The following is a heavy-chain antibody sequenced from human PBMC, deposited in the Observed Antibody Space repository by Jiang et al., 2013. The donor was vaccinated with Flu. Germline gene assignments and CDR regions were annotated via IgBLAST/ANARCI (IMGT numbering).Heavy chain of an antibody. Sequence: GSGLVKPSETLSLTCTVSGGSISSSSYYWGWIRQPPGKGLEWIGSIYYSGSTYYNPSLKSRVTISVDTSKNQFSLKLSSVTAADTAVYYCARQTYYYDSSGYYGAVRQGNFDYVGPGNPGHRL. CDR1: GGSISSSSYY. CDR2: IYYSGST. J-gene: IGHJ4*02. V-gene: IGHV4-39*07. D-gene: IGHD3-22*01. CDR3: ARQTYYYDSSGYYGAVRQGNFDY.